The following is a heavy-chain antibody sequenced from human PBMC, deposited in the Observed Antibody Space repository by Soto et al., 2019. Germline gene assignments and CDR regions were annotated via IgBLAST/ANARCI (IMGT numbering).Heavy chain of an antibody. V-gene: IGHV3-33*01. CDR3: ARGRYCSSTSCSALIDYFDY. Sequence: PGGSLRLSCAASGFTFSSYGRHWVRQAPGKGLEWVAVIWYDGSNKYYADSVKGRFTISRDNSKNTLYLQMNSLRAEDTAVYYCARGRYCSSTSCSALIDYFDYWGQGTLVTVPS. D-gene: IGHD2-2*01. CDR1: GFTFSSYG. CDR2: IWYDGSNK. J-gene: IGHJ4*02.